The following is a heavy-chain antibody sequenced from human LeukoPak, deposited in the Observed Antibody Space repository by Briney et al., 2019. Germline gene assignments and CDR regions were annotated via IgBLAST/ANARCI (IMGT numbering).Heavy chain of an antibody. D-gene: IGHD3-22*01. CDR2: ISSNGGST. V-gene: IGHV3-64*01. J-gene: IGHJ3*02. CDR3: ARAYDSSGDNYAFNI. Sequence: GSLRLSCAASGFPFSSYAMHWVRQAPGKGLEYVSAISSNGGSTYYANSVRGRFTISRDNSKNTLSLQMGSLRAEDMAVYYCARAYDSSGDNYAFNIWGQGTMVTVSS. CDR1: GFPFSSYA.